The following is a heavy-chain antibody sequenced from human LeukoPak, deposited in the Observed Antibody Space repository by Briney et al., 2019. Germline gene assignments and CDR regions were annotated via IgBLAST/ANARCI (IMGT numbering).Heavy chain of an antibody. V-gene: IGHV3-23*01. CDR2: ISGSGGST. J-gene: IGHJ4*02. CDR1: GFTFSSYA. Sequence: QPGGSLRLSCAASGFTFSSYAMSWVRQAPGKGLEWVSAISGSGGSTYYADSVKGRFTISRDNSKNTLYLQMNSLRAEDTAVYYCANDLNSGSYGSVYWGQGTLVTVSS. CDR3: ANDLNSGSYGSVY. D-gene: IGHD1-26*01.